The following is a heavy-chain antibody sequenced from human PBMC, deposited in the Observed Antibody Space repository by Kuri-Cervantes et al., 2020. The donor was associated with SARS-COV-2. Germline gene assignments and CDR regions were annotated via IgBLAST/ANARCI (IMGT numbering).Heavy chain of an antibody. V-gene: IGHV3-23*01. Sequence: GGSLRLSCEASGFSFKTYAMSWVRQGPGKWLEWVSGINDDGDRTYYADSVKGRFTIPRDNFKNILYLQMSSLRVEGTGVYYCAHNLDRGVYRANSWYDPWGQGTVVTVSS. D-gene: IGHD3-10*01. J-gene: IGHJ5*02. CDR3: AHNLDRGVYRANSWYDP. CDR1: GFSFKTYA. CDR2: INDDGDRT.